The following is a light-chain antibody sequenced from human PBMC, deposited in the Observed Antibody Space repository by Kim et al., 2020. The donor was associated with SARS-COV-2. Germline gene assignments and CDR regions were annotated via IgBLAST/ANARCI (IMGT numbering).Light chain of an antibody. J-gene: IGLJ2*01. V-gene: IGLV2-8*01. CDR3: SSHAGSNNLV. CDR1: SSDVDAYNY. Sequence: GQSVSISCAGTSSDVDAYNYVSWYQQHPGKAPRLTIYEVSKRPSGVPDRFSGSKSGNTASLTVSGLQAEDEADYYCSSHAGSNNLVFGGGTQLTVL. CDR2: EVS.